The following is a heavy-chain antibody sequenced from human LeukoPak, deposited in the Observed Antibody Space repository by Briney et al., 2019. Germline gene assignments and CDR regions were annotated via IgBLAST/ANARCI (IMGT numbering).Heavy chain of an antibody. J-gene: IGHJ6*04. CDR1: GFTFSSYT. D-gene: IGHD3-10*02. CDR3: AELGITMIGGV. Sequence: GGSLRLSCAASGFTFSSYTMNWVRQAPGKGLEWVSSITRSSNYIYYADSVKGRFTISRDNVKNSLSLQMNSLRAEDTSVYYCAELGITMIGGVWGKGTTVTISS. CDR2: ITRSSNYI. V-gene: IGHV3-21*01.